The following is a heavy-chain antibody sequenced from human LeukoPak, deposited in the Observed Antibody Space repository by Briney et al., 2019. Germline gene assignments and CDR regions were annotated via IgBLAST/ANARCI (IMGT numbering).Heavy chain of an antibody. V-gene: IGHV4-39*01. J-gene: IGHJ4*02. D-gene: IGHD2-15*01. CDR2: MYYSGST. CDR1: GGSISSGSYC. CDR3: ARRYCSGGTCYYFDY. Sequence: PSETLSLTCTVSGGSISSGSYCWGWVRQPPGKGLEWIVTMYYSGSTFYNPSLKSRVMISVDTSKSQFSLRLSSVTAADTAVYYCARRYCSGGTCYYFDYWGQGTLVTVSS.